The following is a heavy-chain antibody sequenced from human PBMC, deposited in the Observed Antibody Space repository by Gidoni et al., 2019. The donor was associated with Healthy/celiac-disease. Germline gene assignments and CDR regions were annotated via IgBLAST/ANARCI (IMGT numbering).Heavy chain of an antibody. V-gene: IGHV4-39*01. CDR3: ARRSYYYDSSGLGYYFDY. Sequence: QLQLQESGPGLVKPSETLSLTCTVSGGSISSSSYYWGWIRQPPGKGLEWIGSIYYSGSPYYNPSLKSRVTISVDTSKNQFSLKLSSVTAADTAVYYCARRSYYYDSSGLGYYFDYWGQGTLVTVSS. CDR2: IYYSGSP. J-gene: IGHJ4*02. D-gene: IGHD3-22*01. CDR1: GGSISSSSYY.